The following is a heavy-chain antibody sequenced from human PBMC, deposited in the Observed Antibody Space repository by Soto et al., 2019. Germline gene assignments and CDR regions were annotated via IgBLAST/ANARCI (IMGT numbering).Heavy chain of an antibody. CDR1: GDSVTSGSYY. Sequence: SETLSLTCIVSGDSVTSGSYYWTWLRQPPGKGLEWIGYISYTGRTKYNPSLQSRVTISVDTSKNDFSLNLSSVTAADPAVYFCARGGGLFTYYVTRAWGQGPAVTFSP. CDR3: ARGGGLFTYYVTRA. J-gene: IGHJ6*01. V-gene: IGHV4-61*03. D-gene: IGHD1-26*01. CDR2: ISYTGRT.